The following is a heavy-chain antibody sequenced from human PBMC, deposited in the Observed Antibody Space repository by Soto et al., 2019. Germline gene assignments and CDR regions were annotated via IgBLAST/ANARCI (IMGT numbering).Heavy chain of an antibody. CDR2: IGNSGDGT. Sequence: EVHLLESGGGLVQPGGSLRLSCAASGCTFSGYTMNWVRQAPGKGLEWVAVIGNSGDGTHYADSVKGRFTISRDNSKNTLYLQMESLRVEDTAVYYCVKDVWDYWGQGVLVTVSS. J-gene: IGHJ4*02. V-gene: IGHV3-23*01. D-gene: IGHD2-21*01. CDR3: VKDVWDY. CDR1: GCTFSGYT.